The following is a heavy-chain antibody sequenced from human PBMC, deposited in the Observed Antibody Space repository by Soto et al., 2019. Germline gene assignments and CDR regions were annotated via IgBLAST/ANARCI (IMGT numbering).Heavy chain of an antibody. CDR2: IRSKAYGGTT. Sequence: GGSLRLSCTASGFTFGYYAMSWVRQSPGKGLEWVGFIRSKAYGGTTEYAASVKGRFTISRDDSKSIAYLQMNSLKTEDTAVYYCTRDLGYCSSTSCRNYGMDVWGQGTTVTVSS. V-gene: IGHV3-49*04. CDR1: GFTFGYYA. CDR3: TRDLGYCSSTSCRNYGMDV. D-gene: IGHD2-2*01. J-gene: IGHJ6*02.